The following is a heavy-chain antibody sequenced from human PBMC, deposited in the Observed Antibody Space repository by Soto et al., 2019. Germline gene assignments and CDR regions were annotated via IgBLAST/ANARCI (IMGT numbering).Heavy chain of an antibody. V-gene: IGHV4-61*03. CDR1: GNSVNSARYT. J-gene: IGHJ4*02. D-gene: IGHD3-3*01. CDR2: SRYSGTT. CDR3: ARTDKSGAWAEWF. Sequence: SETLCLTCAISGNSVNSARYTRTLIRQPPGKGPEWIGNSRYSGTTDDNSSLKSRVTISLDTYKNHVPLKLTSVTSADTAVYYCARTDKSGAWAEWFWGQGALVTVSS.